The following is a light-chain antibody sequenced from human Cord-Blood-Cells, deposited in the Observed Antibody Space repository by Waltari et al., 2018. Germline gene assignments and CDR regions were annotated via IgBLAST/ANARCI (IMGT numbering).Light chain of an antibody. CDR2: WAS. V-gene: IGKV4-1*01. CDR1: QSVLYSSNNKNY. CDR3: QQYYSTPLT. J-gene: IGKJ4*01. Sequence: DIVMTQSPDPLAVSLGWRATINCKFSQSVLYSSNNKNYLAWYQQKPGQPPKLLIYWASTRESGVPDRFSGSGSGTDFTLTISSLQAEDVAVYYCQQYYSTPLTFGGGTKVEIK.